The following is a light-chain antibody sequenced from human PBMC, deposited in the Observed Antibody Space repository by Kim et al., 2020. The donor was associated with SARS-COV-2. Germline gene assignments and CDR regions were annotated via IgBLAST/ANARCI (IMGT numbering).Light chain of an antibody. CDR2: GAS. Sequence: EIVLTQSPGTLSLSPGERATLSCRASQSVRSTHLAWYQQKPGQAPRLFIYGASSRATGIPDRVSGSGSGTDFTLTISRLEPEDFAVYYCQHYSSSVLTFGGGTKVDIK. CDR3: QHYSSSVLT. J-gene: IGKJ4*01. CDR1: QSVRSTH. V-gene: IGKV3-20*01.